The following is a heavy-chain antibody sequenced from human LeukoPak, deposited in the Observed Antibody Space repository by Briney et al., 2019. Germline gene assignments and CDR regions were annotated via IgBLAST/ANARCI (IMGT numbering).Heavy chain of an antibody. CDR3: AKDENSDPGAFDI. J-gene: IGHJ3*02. Sequence: GGSLRLSCAVSGFTINNQAMHWVRQVPGKGLEWVAVISYDGSKKYYGDSVRGRFTISRDNSKNTVDVQMNSLRPDDTAVYYCAKDENSDPGAFDIWGQGTLVTVSS. CDR2: ISYDGSKK. D-gene: IGHD1-26*01. CDR1: GFTINNQA. V-gene: IGHV3-30*18.